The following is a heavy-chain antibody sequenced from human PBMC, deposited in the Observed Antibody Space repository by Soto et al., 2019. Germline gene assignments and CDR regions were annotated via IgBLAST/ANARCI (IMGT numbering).Heavy chain of an antibody. D-gene: IGHD6-19*01. CDR3: ARDRDTSGWYYFLY. Sequence: SETLSLTCTVSGGSISSGGYYWIWIRHHPGKGLEWIGYIHYSGTTYYNPSLKSRVTISLDTSKNQFSLRLSSVTAADTAVYYCARDRDTSGWYYFLYWGQGTLVTVSS. CDR1: GGSISSGGYY. J-gene: IGHJ4*02. V-gene: IGHV4-31*03. CDR2: IHYSGTT.